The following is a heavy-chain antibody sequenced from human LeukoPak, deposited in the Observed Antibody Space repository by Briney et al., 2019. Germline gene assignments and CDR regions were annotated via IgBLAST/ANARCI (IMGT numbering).Heavy chain of an antibody. J-gene: IGHJ4*02. Sequence: GGSLRLSCVTSGFTFDDYGMSWVRQAPGKGPEWVSGINWNGGSTGYADSLQGRFTISRDNAKNSLYLQIYNLRAEDTAFYFCARDRPSGFYFDSWGQGTLVIVSS. D-gene: IGHD3-10*01. V-gene: IGHV3-20*04. CDR1: GFTFDDYG. CDR2: INWNGGST. CDR3: ARDRPSGFYFDS.